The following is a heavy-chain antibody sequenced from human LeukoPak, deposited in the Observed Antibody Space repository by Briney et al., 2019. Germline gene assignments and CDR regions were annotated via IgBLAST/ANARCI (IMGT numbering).Heavy chain of an antibody. V-gene: IGHV3-74*01. Sequence: GGSLRLSCAASGLSLSNYWMHWFRQVPGKGLMWVSRVPNDGTSTGYADSVKGRFTISRDDATNTLFLQMNSLRVEDTAVYYCATSGIGHYYFDFWGQGALVTVSS. CDR3: ATSGIGHYYFDF. CDR2: VPNDGTST. J-gene: IGHJ4*02. CDR1: GLSLSNYW. D-gene: IGHD3-3*01.